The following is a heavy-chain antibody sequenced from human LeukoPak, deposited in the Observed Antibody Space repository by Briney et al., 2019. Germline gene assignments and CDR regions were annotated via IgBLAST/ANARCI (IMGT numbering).Heavy chain of an antibody. V-gene: IGHV3-48*01. CDR1: GFTFDDYA. CDR2: IRSSSSTI. D-gene: IGHD3-10*01. CDR3: ARDGSGRVPEMSAPDY. Sequence: PGGSLRLSCAASGFTFDDYAMHWVRQAPGKGLEWVSYIRSSSSTIYYADSVKGRFTISRDNAKNSLYLQMNSLRAEDTAVYYCARDGSGRVPEMSAPDYWGQGTLVTVSS. J-gene: IGHJ4*02.